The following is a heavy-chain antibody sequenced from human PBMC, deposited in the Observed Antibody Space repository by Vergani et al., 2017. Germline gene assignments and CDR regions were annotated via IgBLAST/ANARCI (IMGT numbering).Heavy chain of an antibody. CDR3: ARTYYXSSGYYFRPPQGDY. V-gene: IGHV3-30-3*01. J-gene: IGHJ4*02. Sequence: QVQLVESGGGVVQPGRSLTLSCAASGFTFSSYAMHWVRQAPGKGLEWVAVISYDGSNKYYADSVKGRFTISRDNSKNTLYLQMNSLRADDTAVYYCARTYYXSSGYYFRPPQGDYWGQGTLVTVSS. D-gene: IGHD3-22*01. CDR1: GFTFSSYA. CDR2: ISYDGSNK.